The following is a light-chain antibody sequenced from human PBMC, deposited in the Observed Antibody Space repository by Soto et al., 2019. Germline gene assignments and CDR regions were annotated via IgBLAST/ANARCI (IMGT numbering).Light chain of an antibody. Sequence: QSVLTQPASVSGSPGQSITISCTGTSGDGGGYNFVAWYQQHPGKAPKLMIYEVSNRPSGVSDRFSGSKSGNTASLTISGLQAEDEADYYCSSYTSSITVVFGGGTKLTVL. J-gene: IGLJ2*01. V-gene: IGLV2-14*01. CDR1: SGDGGGYNF. CDR3: SSYTSSITVV. CDR2: EVS.